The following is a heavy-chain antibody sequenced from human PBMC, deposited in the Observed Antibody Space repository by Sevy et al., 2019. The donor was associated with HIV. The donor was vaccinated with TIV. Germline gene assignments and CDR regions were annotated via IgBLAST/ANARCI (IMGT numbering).Heavy chain of an antibody. Sequence: GGSLRLSCAASGFIFSTYGMHWVRQAPGKGLEWVALIWYDGSSQYYADSVQGRFTISRDNSKKTLDLQMNSLRAEDTAVYYCVSGASIAAAGNFAYWGQGTLVTVSS. CDR1: GFIFSTYG. V-gene: IGHV3-33*08. D-gene: IGHD6-13*01. CDR3: VSGASIAAAGNFAY. CDR2: IWYDGSSQ. J-gene: IGHJ4*02.